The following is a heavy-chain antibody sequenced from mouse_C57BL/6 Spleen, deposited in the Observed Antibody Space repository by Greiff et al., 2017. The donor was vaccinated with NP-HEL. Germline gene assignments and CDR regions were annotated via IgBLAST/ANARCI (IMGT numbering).Heavy chain of an antibody. V-gene: IGHV1-55*01. CDR2: IYPGSGST. J-gene: IGHJ4*01. CDR3: ARDNYDGYYLYAMDY. Sequence: QVQLQQSGAELVKPGASVKMSCKASGYTFTSYWITWVKQRPGQGLEWIGDIYPGSGSTNYNEKFKSKATLTVDTSSSTAYMQLSSLTSEDSAVYYCARDNYDGYYLYAMDYWGQGTSVTVSS. CDR1: GYTFTSYW. D-gene: IGHD2-3*01.